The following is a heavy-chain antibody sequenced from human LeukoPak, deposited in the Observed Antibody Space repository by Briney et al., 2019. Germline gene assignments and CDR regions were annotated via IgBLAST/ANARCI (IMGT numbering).Heavy chain of an antibody. CDR1: GGSFSGYY. J-gene: IGHJ4*02. V-gene: IGHV4-34*01. D-gene: IGHD5-12*01. CDR2: INHSGST. CDR3: ASVSTWLRLPDY. Sequence: PSETLSLTCAVYGGSFSGYYLSWIRQPPGKGLEWIGEINHSGSTNYNPSLKSRVTISVDTSKNQFSLKLSSVTAADTAVYYCASVSTWLRLPDYWGQGTLVTVSS.